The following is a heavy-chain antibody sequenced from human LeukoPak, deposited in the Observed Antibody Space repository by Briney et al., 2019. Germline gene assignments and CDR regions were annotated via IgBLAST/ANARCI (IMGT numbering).Heavy chain of an antibody. CDR2: ISSTSSNI. J-gene: IGHJ6*03. Sequence: GGSLRLSRAASGFTFSDYYMSWIRQAPGKGLEWVSYISSTSSNIYYADSVKGRFTVSRDNAKNSLFLQMKSLRDEDTAVYFCARVPHSSSYYSRSYYTDVWGKGTTVTVSS. CDR3: ARVPHSSSYYSRSYYTDV. V-gene: IGHV3-11*01. CDR1: GFTFSDYY. D-gene: IGHD3-22*01.